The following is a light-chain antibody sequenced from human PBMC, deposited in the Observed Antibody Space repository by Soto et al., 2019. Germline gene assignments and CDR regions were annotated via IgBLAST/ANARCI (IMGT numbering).Light chain of an antibody. CDR1: SSDVGGYNY. CDR3: SSFTSRSTQV. Sequence: QSVLTQPASVSGSPGQTITISCTGSSSDVGGYNYVSWYQQHPGKAPKLMIYEVNNRPSGVSDRFSGSKSGNTASLTISGLQAEDEADYYCSSFTSRSTQVLGGGTKLTVL. J-gene: IGLJ2*01. V-gene: IGLV2-14*01. CDR2: EVN.